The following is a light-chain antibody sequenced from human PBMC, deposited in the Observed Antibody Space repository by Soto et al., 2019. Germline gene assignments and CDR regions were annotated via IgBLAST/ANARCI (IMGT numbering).Light chain of an antibody. CDR1: QSVARD. Sequence: EIVLTQSPGTLSLSPGETATLSCRASQSVARDLTWYKHKPGQAPRLLISRASTGATGIPDRFSGSGSGTDFTLTINRLEPEDSAVYYCQQQTVSMYTFGQGTKLEIK. J-gene: IGKJ2*01. CDR2: RAS. V-gene: IGKV3-20*01. CDR3: QQQTVSMYT.